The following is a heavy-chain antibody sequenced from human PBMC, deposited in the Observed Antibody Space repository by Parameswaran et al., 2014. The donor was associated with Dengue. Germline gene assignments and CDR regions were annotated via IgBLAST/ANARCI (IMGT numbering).Heavy chain of an antibody. CDR3: ARYRSSTDGMDV. D-gene: IGHD2-2*01. CDR2: INAGNGNT. J-gene: IGHJ6*02. Sequence: WVRQAPGQRLEWMGLINAGNGNTKYSQKFQGRVTITRDTSASTAYMELSSLRSEDTAVYYCARYRSSTDGMDVWGQGTTVTVSS. V-gene: IGHV1-3*01.